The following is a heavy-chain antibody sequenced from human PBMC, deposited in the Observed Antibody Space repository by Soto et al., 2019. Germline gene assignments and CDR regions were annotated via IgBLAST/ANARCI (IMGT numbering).Heavy chain of an antibody. CDR1: GFTFSSYS. CDR3: AREGLAIVVVPAAIDY. D-gene: IGHD2-2*03. Sequence: PGGSLRLSCAASGFTFSSYSMNWVRQAPGKGLEWVSYISSSSSTIYYADSVKGRFTISRDNAKNSLYLQMNSLRDEDTAVYYCAREGLAIVVVPAAIDYWGQGTLVTVSS. CDR2: ISSSSSTI. V-gene: IGHV3-48*02. J-gene: IGHJ4*02.